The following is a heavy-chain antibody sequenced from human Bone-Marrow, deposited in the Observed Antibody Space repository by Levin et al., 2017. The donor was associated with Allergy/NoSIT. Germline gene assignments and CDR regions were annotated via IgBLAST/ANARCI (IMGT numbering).Heavy chain of an antibody. J-gene: IGHJ3*02. Sequence: SPTLSLTCTVSGASISDSYWSWLRQPPGKGLEWIGDIYYSGTTNYNPSLKSRVSTSVDTSRNQFSLRLNSVTATDTAVYFCARELTGDAAFDIWGQGTMVTVSS. V-gene: IGHV4-59*01. CDR3: ARELTGDAAFDI. CDR1: GASISDSY. CDR2: IYYSGTT. D-gene: IGHD7-27*01.